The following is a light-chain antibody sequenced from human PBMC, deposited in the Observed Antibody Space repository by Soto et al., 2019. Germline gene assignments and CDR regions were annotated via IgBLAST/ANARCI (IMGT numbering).Light chain of an antibody. Sequence: QSVLTQPPSASGTPGQGVTISCSGGTSNIGSNYVYWYQQLPGTAPKLPIYRNNQRPSGVPDRFSGSKSGTSASLAISGLRSDDEADYFCATWDDSLNGFYVFGTGTKVTVL. CDR1: TSNIGSNY. CDR3: ATWDDSLNGFYV. V-gene: IGLV1-47*01. J-gene: IGLJ1*01. CDR2: RNN.